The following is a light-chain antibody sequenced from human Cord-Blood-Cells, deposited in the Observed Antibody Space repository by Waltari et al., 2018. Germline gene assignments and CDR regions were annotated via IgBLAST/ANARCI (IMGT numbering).Light chain of an antibody. Sequence: DIQMTQSPSTLSASVGDRDTITCRASPSISSWLAWYQQKPGKAPKLLIYDASSLESGVPSMFSGSGSGTEFTLTISSLQPDDFATYYCQQYNSYSYTFGQGTKLEIK. CDR3: QQYNSYSYT. V-gene: IGKV1-5*01. CDR1: PSISSW. CDR2: DAS. J-gene: IGKJ2*01.